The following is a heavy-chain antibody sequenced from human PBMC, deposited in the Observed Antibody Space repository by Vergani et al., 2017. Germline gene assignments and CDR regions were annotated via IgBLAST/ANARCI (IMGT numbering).Heavy chain of an antibody. V-gene: IGHV3-30*18. Sequence: VQLAESGGGRVQPGRSLRLSCAASGFSFSSHAIHWVRQAPGKGLEWVAVISNDGSKKYYAGSVKGRFTISRDNSKNTLDLQMNSLRTQDTAVYYCAKAGSVTSGSLQYNFYMDVWGKGTTVTVS. CDR2: ISNDGSKK. D-gene: IGHD3-10*01. J-gene: IGHJ6*03. CDR3: AKAGSVTSGSLQYNFYMDV. CDR1: GFSFSSHA.